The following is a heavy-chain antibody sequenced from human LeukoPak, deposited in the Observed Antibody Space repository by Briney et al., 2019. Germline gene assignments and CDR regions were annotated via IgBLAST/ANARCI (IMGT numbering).Heavy chain of an antibody. Sequence: GGSLRLSCAASGFTFAGYAMSWVRQAPGKGLEWVSTLSGSGGSTYYADLVKGRFTISRDNSKNTLYVQMNSLRAEDTAVYYCAKDGSAPWTIARPYYFDYWGQGTLVTVSS. CDR2: LSGSGGST. V-gene: IGHV3-23*01. J-gene: IGHJ4*02. CDR3: AKDGSAPWTIARPYYFDY. D-gene: IGHD5-24*01. CDR1: GFTFAGYA.